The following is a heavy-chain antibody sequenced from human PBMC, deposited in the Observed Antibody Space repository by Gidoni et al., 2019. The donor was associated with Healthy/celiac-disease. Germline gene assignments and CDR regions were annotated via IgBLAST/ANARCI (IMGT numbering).Heavy chain of an antibody. V-gene: IGHV5-51*01. J-gene: IGHJ1*01. CDR1: GYSVTNCW. D-gene: IGHD6-19*01. CDR2: IYPGDSDT. CDR3: ARRGRSGWDSDFQH. Sequence: VQLVQSGAEVKKPGESQKISCKGSGYSVTNCWIDWVRQMPGKGLEWMGIIYPGDSDTRYSPSFQGQVTISADRSISTAYLQWSSLKASDTAMYYCARRGRSGWDSDFQHWGQGTLVTVSS.